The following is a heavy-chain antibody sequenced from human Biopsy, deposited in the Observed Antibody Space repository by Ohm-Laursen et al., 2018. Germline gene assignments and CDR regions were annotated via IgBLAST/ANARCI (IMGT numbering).Heavy chain of an antibody. J-gene: IGHJ6*02. CDR3: VAYPSRDFFENNDDFAMDV. CDR2: IITVSETA. Sequence: SSVKVSCKASGGAFTNYAINWVRQAPGHGLEWMGGIITVSETAGYAERFQGRVTITADVTTTTAYMDLSGLRSEDPAVYYCVAYPSRDFFENNDDFAMDVWGQGTTVIVSS. D-gene: IGHD2-21*02. V-gene: IGHV1-69*01. CDR1: GGAFTNYA.